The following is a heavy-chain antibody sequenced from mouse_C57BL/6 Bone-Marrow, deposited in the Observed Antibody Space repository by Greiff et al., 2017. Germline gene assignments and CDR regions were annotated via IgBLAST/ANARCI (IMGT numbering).Heavy chain of an antibody. CDR2: IYPRSGNT. CDR1: GYTFTSYG. D-gene: IGHD1-1*01. V-gene: IGHV1-81*01. J-gene: IGHJ1*03. CDR3: AGCPITTVVATPYWYFDV. Sequence: QVQLQQSGAELARPGASVKLSCKASGYTFTSYGISWVKQRTGQGLEWIGEIYPRSGNTYYNEKFKGKATLTADKSSSTAYMELRSLTSEDSAVYFCAGCPITTVVATPYWYFDVWGTGTTVTVSS.